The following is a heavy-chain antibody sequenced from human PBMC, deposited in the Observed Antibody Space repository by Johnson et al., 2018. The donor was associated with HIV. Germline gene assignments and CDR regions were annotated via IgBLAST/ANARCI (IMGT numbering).Heavy chain of an antibody. CDR3: ARDSASGQQLVNSDAFDI. CDR1: GFTFSSYG. CDR2: IRYDRTNN. J-gene: IGHJ3*02. D-gene: IGHD6-13*01. V-gene: IGHV3-30*02. Sequence: QVQLVESGGGVVQPGGSLRLSCAASGFTFSSYGMHWVRQAPGKGLEWVAFIRYDRTNNYYADSVKGRFTVSRDNSKNTLYLQMNSLRAEDTAVYYCARDSASGQQLVNSDAFDIWGQGTMVTVSS.